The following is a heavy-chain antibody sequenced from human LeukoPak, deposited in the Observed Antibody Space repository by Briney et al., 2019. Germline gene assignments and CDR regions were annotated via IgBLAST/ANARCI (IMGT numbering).Heavy chain of an antibody. D-gene: IGHD6-19*01. CDR1: GFTFSSYA. CDR3: ARTGYSSGWYAH. CDR2: ISGSGGST. Sequence: QTGGSLRLSCAASGFTFSSYAMSWVRQAPGKGLEWVSAISGSGGSTYYADSVKGRFTISRDNSKNTLYLQMNSLRAEDTAVYYCARTGYSSGWYAHWGQGTLVTVSS. J-gene: IGHJ5*02. V-gene: IGHV3-23*01.